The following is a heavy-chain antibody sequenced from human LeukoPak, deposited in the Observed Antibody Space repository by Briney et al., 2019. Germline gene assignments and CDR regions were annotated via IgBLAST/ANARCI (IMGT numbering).Heavy chain of an antibody. J-gene: IGHJ4*02. CDR2: ISGRGGST. CDR1: GFTFSNYA. V-gene: IGHV3-23*01. Sequence: GGSLRLSCAASGFTFSNYAMNWVRQAPGKGLVWVSGISGRGGSTFYVDSVKGRFTISRDNSKNTLYLQMNSLRAEDTAIYYCARDDYGETFDYWGQGTLVTVSS. D-gene: IGHD4-17*01. CDR3: ARDDYGETFDY.